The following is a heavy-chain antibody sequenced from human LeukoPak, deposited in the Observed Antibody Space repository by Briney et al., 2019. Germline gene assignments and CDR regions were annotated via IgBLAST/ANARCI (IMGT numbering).Heavy chain of an antibody. CDR2: IYTSGST. CDR1: GGSISSYY. J-gene: IGHJ6*03. CDR3: ARGIYSSSLHHYYYYYMDV. D-gene: IGHD6-13*01. Sequence: SETLSLTCTVSGGSISSYYWSWIRQPAGKGLEWIRRIYTSGSTNYNPSLKSRVTMSVDTSKNQFSLKLSSVTAADTAVYYCARGIYSSSLHHYYYYYMDVWGKGTTVTVSS. V-gene: IGHV4-4*07.